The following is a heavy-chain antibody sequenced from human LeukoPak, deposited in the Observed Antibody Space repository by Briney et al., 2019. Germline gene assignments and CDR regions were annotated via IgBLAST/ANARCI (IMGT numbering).Heavy chain of an antibody. CDR3: ASSSAYSGDAFDI. Sequence: PGGSLRLSCAASGFTSSSYEMNWVRQAPGKGLEWVSYISSSGSTIYYADSVKGRFTISRDNAKNSLYLQMNSLRAEDTAVYYCASSSAYSGDAFDIWGQGTMVTVSS. CDR2: ISSSGSTI. CDR1: GFTSSSYE. D-gene: IGHD1-26*01. J-gene: IGHJ3*02. V-gene: IGHV3-48*03.